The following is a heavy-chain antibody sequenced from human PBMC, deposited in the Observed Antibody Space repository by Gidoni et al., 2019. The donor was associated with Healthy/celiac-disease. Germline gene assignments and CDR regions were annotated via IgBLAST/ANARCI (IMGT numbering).Heavy chain of an antibody. Sequence: QVQLQESGPGLVKPSETLSLTCTVSGGSISSYYWSWIRQPPGKGLEWIGYIYYSGSTNYNPSLKSRVTISVDTSKNQFSLKLSSVTAADTAVYYCARAPTVSTGYFDLWGRGTLVTVSS. D-gene: IGHD4-17*01. V-gene: IGHV4-59*01. CDR3: ARAPTVSTGYFDL. CDR2: IYYSGST. CDR1: GGSISSYY. J-gene: IGHJ2*01.